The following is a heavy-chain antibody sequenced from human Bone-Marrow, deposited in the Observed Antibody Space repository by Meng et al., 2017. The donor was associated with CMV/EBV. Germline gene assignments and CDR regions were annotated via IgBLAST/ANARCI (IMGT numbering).Heavy chain of an antibody. D-gene: IGHD6-6*01. CDR3: ARPESIAARQSAWAYDI. Sequence: KVSCKGSGYSFTSYWIGWVRQMPGKGLEWMGIIYPGDSDTRYSPSFQGQVTISADKSISTAYLQWSSLKASDTAMYYCARPESIAARQSAWAYDIWGQGTMVTVSS. V-gene: IGHV5-51*01. CDR2: IYPGDSDT. CDR1: GYSFTSYW. J-gene: IGHJ3*02.